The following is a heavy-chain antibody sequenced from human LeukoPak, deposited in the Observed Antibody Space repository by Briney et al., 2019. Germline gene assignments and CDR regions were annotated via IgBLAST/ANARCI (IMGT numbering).Heavy chain of an antibody. J-gene: IGHJ4*02. Sequence: GGSLRLSXAASGFTFSSCWMSWVRQAPGKGLEWVANIKQDGSEKYYVDSVKGRFTVSRDNAKNSLYLQMNSLRAEDTAVYYCARVYGGSWYFDYWGQGALVTVSS. CDR1: GFTFSSCW. CDR3: ARVYGGSWYFDY. CDR2: IKQDGSEK. V-gene: IGHV3-7*04. D-gene: IGHD6-13*01.